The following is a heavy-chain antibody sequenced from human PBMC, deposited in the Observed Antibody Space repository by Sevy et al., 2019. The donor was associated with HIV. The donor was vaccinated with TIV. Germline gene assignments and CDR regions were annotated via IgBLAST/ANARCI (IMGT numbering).Heavy chain of an antibody. CDR3: ARAEVDTAIEGFDY. V-gene: IGHV7-4-1*02. D-gene: IGHD5-18*01. CDR1: GYTFTRYS. J-gene: IGHJ4*02. Sequence: APVKVSCKASGYTFTRYSMNWVRQAPGQGLEWIGWINTNTGNPTYAQAFTGRFVFSLDTSVSTAYLKISSLKAEDTAVYYCARAEVDTAIEGFDYWGQGSLVTVSS. CDR2: INTNTGNP.